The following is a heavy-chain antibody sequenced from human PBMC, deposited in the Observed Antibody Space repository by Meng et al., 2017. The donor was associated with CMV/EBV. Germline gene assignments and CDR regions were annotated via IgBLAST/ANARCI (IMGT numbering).Heavy chain of an antibody. J-gene: IGHJ4*02. CDR2: IYYSGST. CDR1: GGSISSSSYY. CDR3: AGQNVAAAAGTVFDH. D-gene: IGHD6-13*01. Sequence: GSLRLSCTVSGGSISSSSYYWGWIRQPPGKGLEWIGSIYYSGSTYYNPSLKSRVTISVDTSKNQFSLKLSSVTAADTAVYYCAGQNVAAAAGTVFDHWGQGTLVTVSS. V-gene: IGHV4-39*07.